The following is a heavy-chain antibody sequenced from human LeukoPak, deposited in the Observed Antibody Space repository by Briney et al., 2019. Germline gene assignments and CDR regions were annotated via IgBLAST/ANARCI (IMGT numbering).Heavy chain of an antibody. D-gene: IGHD3-22*01. J-gene: IGHJ5*02. V-gene: IGHV1-69*13. Sequence: SVKVSCKASGGTFSSYAISWVRQAPGQGLEWMGGIIPIFGTANYAQKFQGRVTITADESTSTAYMELSSLRSEDTAVYYCARSPYYYDSSGYHNWFDPWGQGTLVTASS. CDR2: IIPIFGTA. CDR1: GGTFSSYA. CDR3: ARSPYYYDSSGYHNWFDP.